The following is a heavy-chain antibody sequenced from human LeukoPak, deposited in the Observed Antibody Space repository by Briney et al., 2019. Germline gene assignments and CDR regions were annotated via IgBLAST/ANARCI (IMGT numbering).Heavy chain of an antibody. Sequence: PGGSLRLSYAASGFSFSSYGMHWVRQAPGKGLEWVAFIRYDGSNKYYADSVKGRFTISRDNSKSTLYVQMNSLRAEDTAVYYCAKGTHQLVDYWGQGTLVTVSS. J-gene: IGHJ4*02. D-gene: IGHD6-13*01. CDR3: AKGTHQLVDY. CDR1: GFSFSSYG. V-gene: IGHV3-30*02. CDR2: IRYDGSNK.